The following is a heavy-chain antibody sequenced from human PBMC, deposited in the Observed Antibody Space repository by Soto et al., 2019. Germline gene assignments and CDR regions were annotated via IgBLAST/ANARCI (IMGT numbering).Heavy chain of an antibody. D-gene: IGHD3-22*01. Sequence: GGSLRLSCAASGFTFSSYAMSWVRQAPGKGLEWVSSISGSGGSTYYADSVKGRFTISRDNSKNTLYLQMNSLRAEDTAVYYCAKARYYDSTGYLYYFDSWGQGTLVTVSS. CDR2: ISGSGGST. V-gene: IGHV3-23*01. CDR1: GFTFSSYA. J-gene: IGHJ4*02. CDR3: AKARYYDSTGYLYYFDS.